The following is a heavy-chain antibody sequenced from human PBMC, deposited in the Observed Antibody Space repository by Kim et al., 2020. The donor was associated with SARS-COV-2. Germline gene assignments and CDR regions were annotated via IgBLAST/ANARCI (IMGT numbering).Heavy chain of an antibody. J-gene: IGHJ6*02. CDR3: AKEGAGRDIVVVPAAWLQYYYYGMDV. CDR2: ISYDGSNK. D-gene: IGHD2-2*01. Sequence: GGSLRLSCAASGFTFSSYGMHWVRQAPGKGLEWVAVISYDGSNKYYADSVKGRFTISRDNSKNTLYLQMNSLRAEDTAVYYCAKEGAGRDIVVVPAAWLQYYYYGMDVWGQGTTVTVSS. V-gene: IGHV3-30*18. CDR1: GFTFSSYG.